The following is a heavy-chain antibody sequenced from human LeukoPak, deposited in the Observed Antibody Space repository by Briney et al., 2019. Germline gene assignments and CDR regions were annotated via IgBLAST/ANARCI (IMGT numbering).Heavy chain of an antibody. D-gene: IGHD6-13*01. J-gene: IGHJ5*02. Sequence: SETLSLTCTVSGGSISSGGYYWSWIRQPPGKGLEWIGYISKSGSTNSIPSLKSRVTISVDTSKNQFSLKLSSVTAADTAVYYYARHTPAAGTDNWFDPWGQGTLVTVSS. CDR3: ARHTPAAGTDNWFDP. V-gene: IGHV4-61*08. CDR2: ISKSGST. CDR1: GGSISSGGYY.